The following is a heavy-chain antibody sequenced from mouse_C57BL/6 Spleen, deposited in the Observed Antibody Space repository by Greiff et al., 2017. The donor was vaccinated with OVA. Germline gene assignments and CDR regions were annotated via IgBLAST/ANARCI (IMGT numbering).Heavy chain of an antibody. CDR2: ISSGGDYI. CDR3: TRDRAVVAKNAMDY. Sequence: EVKLVESGEGLVKPGGSLKLSCAASGFTFSSYAMSWVRQTPEKRLEWVAYISSGGDYIYYADTVKGRFTISRDNARNTLYLQMSSLKSEDTAMYYCTRDRAVVAKNAMDYWGQGTSVTVSS. J-gene: IGHJ4*01. V-gene: IGHV5-9-1*02. D-gene: IGHD1-1*01. CDR1: GFTFSSYA.